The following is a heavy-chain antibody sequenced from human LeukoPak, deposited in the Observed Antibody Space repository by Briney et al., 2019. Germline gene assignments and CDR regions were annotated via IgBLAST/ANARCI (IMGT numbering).Heavy chain of an antibody. J-gene: IGHJ4*02. D-gene: IGHD1-1*01. V-gene: IGHV3-23*01. Sequence: GGSLRLSCAASGFTFSSYAMSWVRQAPGKGLEWASTISSSGGSTYYADSVKGRFTISRDNSENTLYLQMNSLRAEDTAVYYCAKATEYNWNDGSGREFDYWGQGTPVTVSS. CDR3: AKATEYNWNDGSGREFDY. CDR1: GFTFSSYA. CDR2: ISSSGGST.